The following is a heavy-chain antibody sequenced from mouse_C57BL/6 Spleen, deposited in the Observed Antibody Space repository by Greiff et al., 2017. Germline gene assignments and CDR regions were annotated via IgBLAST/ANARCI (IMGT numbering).Heavy chain of an antibody. CDR3: ARSPLYDYGYAMAY. Sequence: VQLQESGAELVRPGTSVKMSCKASGYTFTNYWIGWAKQRPGHGLEWIGDIYPGGGYTNYNEKFKGKATLTADKSSSTAYMQFSSLTSEDSAIYYCARSPLYDYGYAMAYWGQGTSVTVSS. J-gene: IGHJ4*01. D-gene: IGHD2-4*01. CDR2: IYPGGGYT. CDR1: GYTFTNYW. V-gene: IGHV1-63*01.